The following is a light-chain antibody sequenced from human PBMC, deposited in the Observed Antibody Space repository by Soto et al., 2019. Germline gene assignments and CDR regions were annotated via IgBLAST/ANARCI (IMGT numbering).Light chain of an antibody. CDR2: GAS. CDR1: QSVSSN. CDR3: QQYNNWPLT. V-gene: IGKV3D-15*01. Sequence: EIVMTQSPATLSVSPGERATLSCRASQSVSSNLAWYQQKPDQAPSLLIYGASTRATGIPARFSGSGSGTEFTLTISSMQSEDFAVYYCQQYNNWPLTFGGGTKVEIK. J-gene: IGKJ4*01.